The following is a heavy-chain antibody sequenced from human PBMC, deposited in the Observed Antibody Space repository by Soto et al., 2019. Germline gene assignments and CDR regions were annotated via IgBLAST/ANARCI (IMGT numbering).Heavy chain of an antibody. CDR3: ARAGINSFRFQE. Sequence: PSETLSLTCTVSCGSISSGGDYWSWIRQHPGKGLEWIGYIYYYGSTYYKSSLKSRASMSIDTSQNQFSLNLTSVTAAYTAVYYCARAGINSFRFQEWGQGHLVTVSS. D-gene: IGHD1-20*01. V-gene: IGHV4-31*03. J-gene: IGHJ1*01. CDR1: CGSISSGGDY. CDR2: IYYYGST.